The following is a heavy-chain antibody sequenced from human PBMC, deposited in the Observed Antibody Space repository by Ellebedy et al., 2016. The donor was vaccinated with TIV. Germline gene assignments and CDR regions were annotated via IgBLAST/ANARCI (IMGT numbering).Heavy chain of an antibody. D-gene: IGHD6-19*01. Sequence: SETLSLTXAVYGGSFSGYYWSWIRQPPGKGLEWIGEINHSGSTNYNPSLKSRVTISVDKSKNQFSLKLSSVTAADTAVYYCARVSGWTGDYWGQGTLVTVSS. J-gene: IGHJ4*02. CDR1: GGSFSGYY. CDR2: INHSGST. CDR3: ARVSGWTGDY. V-gene: IGHV4-34*01.